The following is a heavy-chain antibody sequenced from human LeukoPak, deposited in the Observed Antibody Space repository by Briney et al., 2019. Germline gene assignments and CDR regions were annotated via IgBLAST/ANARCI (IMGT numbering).Heavy chain of an antibody. CDR3: ARYYYDSSGYYGGSAFDI. Sequence: SETLSLTCTVSGYSISSGYYWGWIRQPPGKGLEWIGSTYHSGSTYYNPSLKSRVTISVDTSKNQFSLKLSSVTAADTAVYYCARYYYDSSGYYGGSAFDIWGQGTMVTVSS. J-gene: IGHJ3*02. D-gene: IGHD3-22*01. CDR1: GYSISSGYY. CDR2: TYHSGST. V-gene: IGHV4-38-2*02.